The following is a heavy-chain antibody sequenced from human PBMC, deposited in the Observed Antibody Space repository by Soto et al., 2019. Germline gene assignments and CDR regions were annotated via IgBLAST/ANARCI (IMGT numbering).Heavy chain of an antibody. V-gene: IGHV2-5*02. Sequence: QITLKESGPTLVKPTETLTLTCTFSGFSLSTSGVGVGWIRQPPGKALEWLALIYWDDDNRYRPSLKSRLTVXKXTXINQVVLTMTNMDPVDTATYYCAHIASYYQFDWFDPWGQGTLVTVSS. CDR3: AHIASYYQFDWFDP. D-gene: IGHD3-10*01. CDR1: GFSLSTSGVG. J-gene: IGHJ5*02. CDR2: IYWDDDN.